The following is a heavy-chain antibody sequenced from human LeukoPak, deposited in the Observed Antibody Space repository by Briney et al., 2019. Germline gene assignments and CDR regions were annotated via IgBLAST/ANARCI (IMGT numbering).Heavy chain of an antibody. V-gene: IGHV4-4*09. D-gene: IGHD5-18*01. CDR3: ASSDTAMVYDY. Sequence: SETLSLTCTVSGGSISSYYWSWIRRPPGKGLEWIGYIYTSGSTNYNPSLKSRVTISVDTSKNQFSLKLSSVTAADTAVYYCASSDTAMVYDYWGQGTLVTVSS. CDR2: IYTSGST. CDR1: GGSISSYY. J-gene: IGHJ4*02.